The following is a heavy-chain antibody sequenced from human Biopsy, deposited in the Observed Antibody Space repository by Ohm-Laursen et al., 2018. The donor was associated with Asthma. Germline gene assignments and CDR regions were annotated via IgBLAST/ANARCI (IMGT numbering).Heavy chain of an antibody. J-gene: IGHJ3*02. CDR1: GYTFISYA. CDR2: INAGNGNT. D-gene: IGHD3-9*01. CDR3: ARTYYDFLTGQVIDAFAI. V-gene: IGHV1-3*01. Sequence: EASVKVSCKASGYTFISYATHWVRQAPGQRLEWMGWINAGNGNTKYSQKFQGRVTITRDTSASTAYMELSSLRSEDTAVYYCARTYYDFLTGQVIDAFAIWGQGTMVTVSS.